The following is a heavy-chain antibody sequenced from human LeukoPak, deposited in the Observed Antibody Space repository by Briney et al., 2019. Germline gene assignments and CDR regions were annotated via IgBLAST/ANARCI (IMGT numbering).Heavy chain of an antibody. Sequence: ASVTVSCKVSGYTLTELSMHWVRQAPGKGLEWMGGFDPEDGETIYAQKFQGRVTMTEDTSTDTAYMELSSLRSEDTAVYYCATRQGVVGDFDYWGQGTLVTVSS. CDR3: ATRQGVVGDFDY. D-gene: IGHD2-15*01. CDR1: GYTLTELS. J-gene: IGHJ4*02. CDR2: FDPEDGET. V-gene: IGHV1-24*01.